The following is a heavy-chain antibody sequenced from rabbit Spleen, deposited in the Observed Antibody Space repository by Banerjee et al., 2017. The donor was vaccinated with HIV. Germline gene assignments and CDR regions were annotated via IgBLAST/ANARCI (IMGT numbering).Heavy chain of an antibody. CDR1: GFDFSSNA. CDR3: AKFWGL. J-gene: IGHJ6*01. V-gene: IGHV1S45*01. Sequence: QQQLEESGGGLVKPEGSLTLTCKASGFDFSSNAMCWVRQAPGKGLEWIGCTFPGSGNSYYASWAKGRFTVSKASATTVTLQMTSLTGADTATYFCAKFWGLWGPGTLVTVS. CDR2: TFPGSGNS. D-gene: IGHD3-1*01.